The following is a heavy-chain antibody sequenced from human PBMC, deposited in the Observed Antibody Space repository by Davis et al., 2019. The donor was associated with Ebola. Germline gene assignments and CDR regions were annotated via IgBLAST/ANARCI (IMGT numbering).Heavy chain of an antibody. V-gene: IGHV1-8*01. CDR3: ARGGYLDWLTRWHYYGMDV. J-gene: IGHJ6*02. D-gene: IGHD3-9*01. Sequence: AASVKVSCKASGYTFTTYDIHWVRQATGQGLEWMGWMNPNSENTGYAQKFQGRVTMTRSTSISTAYMELSSLRSEDTAVYYCARGGYLDWLTRWHYYGMDVWGQGTTVTVSS. CDR2: MNPNSENT. CDR1: GYTFTTYD.